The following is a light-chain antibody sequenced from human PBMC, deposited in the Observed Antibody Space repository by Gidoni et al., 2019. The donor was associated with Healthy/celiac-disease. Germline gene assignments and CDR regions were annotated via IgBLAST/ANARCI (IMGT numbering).Light chain of an antibody. J-gene: IGKJ1*01. CDR3: QHYSEWPPWT. V-gene: IGKV3-15*01. CDR2: DSS. Sequence: EMVMTQSPATLSVSPGESVTLSCRASQRVGTHLAWYRQKPGQAPRLVIYDSSTRAAGIPARFSGSGSGTEFTLTISSLQSEDSAIYYFQHYSEWPPWTFGRGTMVEIK. CDR1: QRVGTH.